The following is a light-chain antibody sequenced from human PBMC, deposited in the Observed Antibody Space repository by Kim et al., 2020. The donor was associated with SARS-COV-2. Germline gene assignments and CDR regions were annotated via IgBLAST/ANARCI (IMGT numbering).Light chain of an antibody. CDR2: DTS. CDR3: QQYSSSQT. V-gene: IGKV3-20*01. Sequence: LSPGDRATLSCRASQSVSSSYLCWYQQKPGQAPRLLIYDTSSRATGIPDRFSGSGSGTDFTLTISRLEPEDFAVYYCQQYSSSQTFGQGTKVDIK. CDR1: QSVSSSY. J-gene: IGKJ1*01.